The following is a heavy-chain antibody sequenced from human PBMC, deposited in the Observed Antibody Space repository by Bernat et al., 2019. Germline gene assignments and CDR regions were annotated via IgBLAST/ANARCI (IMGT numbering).Heavy chain of an antibody. D-gene: IGHD3-3*01. CDR3: ARDYYDSPYAFDI. V-gene: IGHV3-53*02. Sequence: EVQLVETGGGLIQPGGSLRLSCAASGSTVSSNFMSWVRQAPGKGLEWVSVIYSGGNTYYADSVKGRFTISRDDSKNTLYLQMNSLRAGDTAVYYCARDYYDSPYAFDIWGQGTMVTVSS. CDR1: GSTVSSNF. CDR2: IYSGGNT. J-gene: IGHJ3*02.